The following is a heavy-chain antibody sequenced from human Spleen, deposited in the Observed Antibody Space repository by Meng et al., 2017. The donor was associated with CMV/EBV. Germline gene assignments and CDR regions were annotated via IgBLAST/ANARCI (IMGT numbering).Heavy chain of an antibody. Sequence: SGLTFRGYGMHWVRQAPGKGLEWVAFIRYDGTNKNYVDSVKGRFTFSRDNSKNTLYLQMNSLRAEDTAVYYCAKDVAGREPRGYFDYWGQGTLVTVSS. CDR1: GLTFRGYG. CDR2: IRYDGTNK. V-gene: IGHV3-30*02. CDR3: AKDVAGREPRGYFDY. D-gene: IGHD3-10*01. J-gene: IGHJ4*02.